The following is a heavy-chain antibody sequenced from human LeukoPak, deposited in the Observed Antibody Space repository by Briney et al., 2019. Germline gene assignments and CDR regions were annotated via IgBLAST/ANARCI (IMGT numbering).Heavy chain of an antibody. Sequence: PEASVKVSCKASGYTFTSYGISWVRQAPGQGLEWMGCISAYNGNTNYAQKLQGRVTMTTDTSTSTAYMELRSLRSDDTAVYYCARSVGAPRTRGQRGNWFDPWGQGTLVTVSS. CDR3: ARSVGAPRTRGQRGNWFDP. V-gene: IGHV1-18*01. J-gene: IGHJ5*02. D-gene: IGHD1-1*01. CDR1: GYTFTSYG. CDR2: ISAYNGNT.